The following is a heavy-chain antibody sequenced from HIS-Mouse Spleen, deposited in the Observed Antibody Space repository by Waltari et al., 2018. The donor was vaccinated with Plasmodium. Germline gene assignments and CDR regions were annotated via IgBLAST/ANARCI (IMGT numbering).Heavy chain of an antibody. J-gene: IGHJ3*02. Sequence: EVQLVESGGGLVQPGGSLRLSCAASGFTFSSYWMPGVRQAPGKGLVWLSRINSEGSRTSNLDSVNGRFTISRDNAKNTLYLQMNSLGAEDTAVYYCARTIAVVGTGDALDIWGQGTMVTVSS. D-gene: IGHD6-13*01. V-gene: IGHV3-74*01. CDR2: INSEGSRT. CDR3: ARTIAVVGTGDALDI. CDR1: GFTFSSYW.